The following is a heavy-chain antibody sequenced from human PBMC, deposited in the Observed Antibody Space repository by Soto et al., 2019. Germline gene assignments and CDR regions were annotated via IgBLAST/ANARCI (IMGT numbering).Heavy chain of an antibody. CDR1: GGSIKSSSYY. J-gene: IGHJ6*02. D-gene: IGHD6-19*01. CDR3: AREGNSYEVGPVSSSWYSSGWSAYGMDV. Sequence: SETLSLTCNVSGGSIKSSSYYWGWIRQPPGKGLEWIGSIYYSGSSYYNPSLKSRAAMSVDTSKNHFSLKLSSVTAADTAVYYCAREGNSYEVGPVSSSWYSSGWSAYGMDVWGQGTTVTVSS. V-gene: IGHV4-39*02. CDR2: IYYSGSS.